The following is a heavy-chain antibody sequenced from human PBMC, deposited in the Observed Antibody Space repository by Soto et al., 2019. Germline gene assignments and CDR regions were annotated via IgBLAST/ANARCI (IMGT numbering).Heavy chain of an antibody. Sequence: GSGPTLVNPTQTLTLTCTFSGFSLSTRGVGVAWIRQPPGKALEWLAIISWDDDDRYSPALRTRLTVTKDTSKNQVVLTVTNMDPADTATYFCVHRLRGSSWVFDYWGQGILVTVSS. V-gene: IGHV2-5*02. CDR1: GFSLSTRGVG. D-gene: IGHD6-13*01. J-gene: IGHJ4*02. CDR2: ISWDDDD. CDR3: VHRLRGSSWVFDY.